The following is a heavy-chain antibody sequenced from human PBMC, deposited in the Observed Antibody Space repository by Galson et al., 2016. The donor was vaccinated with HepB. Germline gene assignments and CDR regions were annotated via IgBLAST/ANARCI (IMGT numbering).Heavy chain of an antibody. J-gene: IGHJ6*03. CDR1: GGPFSTYA. CDR2: IIPILNIS. D-gene: IGHD4-23*01. CDR3: ARGAEDYGGDSGGYYYMDV. V-gene: IGHV1-69*04. Sequence: SVKVSCKASGGPFSTYAITWVRQAPGQGLEWMGRIIPILNISNNAQKFQGRVTLSADTSMNTAYMELSRLRSEDTAVYYCARGAEDYGGDSGGYYYMDVWGKWTTVTVSS.